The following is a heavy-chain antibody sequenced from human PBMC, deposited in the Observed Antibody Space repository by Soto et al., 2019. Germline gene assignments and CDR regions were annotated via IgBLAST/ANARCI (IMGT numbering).Heavy chain of an antibody. CDR1: GGSISSYY. CDR2: VYYSGST. Sequence: SETLSLTCTVSGGSISSYYCNWIRQPPGKGLEWIGYVYYSGSTNYNPSLRSRVTISVDTSKNQFSLKLSSVTAADTAVYYCARAGAAAGTWAFDIWGQGTMVTVSS. J-gene: IGHJ3*02. D-gene: IGHD6-13*01. CDR3: ARAGAAAGTWAFDI. V-gene: IGHV4-59*01.